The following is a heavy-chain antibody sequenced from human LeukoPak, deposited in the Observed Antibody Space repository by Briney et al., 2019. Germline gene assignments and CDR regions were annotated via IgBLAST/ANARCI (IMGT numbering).Heavy chain of an antibody. CDR2: INHSGST. CDR3: ARGPTEISIAAADGYYFDY. V-gene: IGHV4-39*07. J-gene: IGHJ4*02. Sequence: SETLSLTCTVSGGSISSGGYYWSWIRQPPGKGLEWIGEINHSGSTNYNPSLKSRVTISVDTSKNQFSLKLSSVTAADTAVYYCARGPTEISIAAADGYYFDYWGQGTLVTVSS. CDR1: GGSISSGGYY. D-gene: IGHD6-13*01.